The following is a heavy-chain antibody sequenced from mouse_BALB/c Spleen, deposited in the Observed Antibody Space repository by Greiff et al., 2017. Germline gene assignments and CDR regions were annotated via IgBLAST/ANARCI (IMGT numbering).Heavy chain of an antibody. Sequence: EVMLVESGGGLVQPGGSRKLSCAASGFTFSSFGMHWVRQAPEKGLEWVAYISSGSSTIYYADTVKGRFTISRDNPKNTLFLQMTSLRSEDTAMYYCARWGNYGAWFAYWGQGTLVTVSA. CDR1: GFTFSSFG. J-gene: IGHJ3*01. D-gene: IGHD2-1*01. CDR3: ARWGNYGAWFAY. CDR2: ISSGSSTI. V-gene: IGHV5-17*02.